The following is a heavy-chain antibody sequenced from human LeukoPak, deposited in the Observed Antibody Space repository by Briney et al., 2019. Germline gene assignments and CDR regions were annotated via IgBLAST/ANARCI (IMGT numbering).Heavy chain of an antibody. V-gene: IGHV1-69*13. CDR1: GGTFSSSG. D-gene: IGHD2-2*01. CDR2: IIPMIGTP. J-gene: IGHJ6*03. Sequence: GASVKVSCKASGGTFSSSGISWVRQAPGQGLEWMGGIIPMIGTPNYAQKFQGRVTITADESTSTAYMELSSLRSEDMAVYYCASHCSSTSCYADYYYMDVWGKGTTVTVSS. CDR3: ASHCSSTSCYADYYYMDV.